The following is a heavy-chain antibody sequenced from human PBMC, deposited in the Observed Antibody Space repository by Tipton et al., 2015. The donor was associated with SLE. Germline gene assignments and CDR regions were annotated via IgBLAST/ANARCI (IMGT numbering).Heavy chain of an antibody. CDR2: IYYSGST. Sequence: TLSLTCTVSGGSISSYYWSWIRQPPGKGLEWIGYIYYSGSTNYNPSLKSRVTISVDTSKNQFSLKLSSVTAADTAVYYCSRGSVAGVGVDYWGPGTLVPVSS. V-gene: IGHV4-59*01. J-gene: IGHJ4*03. D-gene: IGHD3-16*01. CDR3: SRGSVAGVGVDY. CDR1: GGSISSYY.